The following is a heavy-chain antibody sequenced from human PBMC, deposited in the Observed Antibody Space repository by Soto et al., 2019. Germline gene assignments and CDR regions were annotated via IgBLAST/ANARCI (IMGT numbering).Heavy chain of an antibody. D-gene: IGHD6-19*01. CDR2: TYYRSKWYN. V-gene: IGHV6-1*01. Sequence: QTLSLTWGISGDGVSSNSAAWNWIRQSPSRVLEWVGRTYYRSKWYNDYAVSVKSRITINPDTSKNQFSLQLNSVTPEDTAVYYCARSSRGWSPSGYYYGMDVWGQGTTVTVSS. J-gene: IGHJ6*02. CDR1: GDGVSSNSAA. CDR3: ARSSRGWSPSGYYYGMDV.